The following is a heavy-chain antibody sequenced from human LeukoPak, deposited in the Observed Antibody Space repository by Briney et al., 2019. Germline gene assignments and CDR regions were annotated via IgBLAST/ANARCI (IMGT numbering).Heavy chain of an antibody. Sequence: PGGSLRLSCAASGFTFSSYSMKWVRQAPGKGLEWVSSISSSSSYIYYADSVKGRFTISRDNAKYSLYLQMNSLRAVDTAVYYCARVYDSGYDYWGQGTLVTVSS. CDR2: ISSSSSYI. V-gene: IGHV3-21*01. CDR1: GFTFSSYS. D-gene: IGHD5-12*01. CDR3: ARVYDSGYDY. J-gene: IGHJ4*02.